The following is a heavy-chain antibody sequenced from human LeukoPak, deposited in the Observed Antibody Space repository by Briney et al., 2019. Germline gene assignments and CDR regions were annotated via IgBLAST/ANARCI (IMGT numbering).Heavy chain of an antibody. V-gene: IGHV1-2*02. Sequence: GASVKVSCKASGYTFTGYYMHWVRQAPGQGLEWMGWINPNSGGTNYAQKFQGRVTMTRDTSISTAYMELSRLRSDDTAVYYCARELGIAAAGTWNWFDPWGQETLVTVSS. CDR2: INPNSGGT. D-gene: IGHD6-13*01. J-gene: IGHJ5*02. CDR3: ARELGIAAAGTWNWFDP. CDR1: GYTFTGYY.